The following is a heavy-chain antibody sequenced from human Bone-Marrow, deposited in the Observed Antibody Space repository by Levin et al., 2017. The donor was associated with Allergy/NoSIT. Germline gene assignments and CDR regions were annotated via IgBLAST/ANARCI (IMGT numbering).Heavy chain of an antibody. CDR1: GFTFNSYA. CDR3: AKDVASVDYYGDYPEGNFDS. J-gene: IGHJ4*02. Sequence: GESLKISCVASGFTFNSYAMAWVRQAPGKGPEWVSSISGSVSNTYYAGSVKGRFTISRDNSKNTLSLQMHSLSPEDTAVYYCAKDVASVDYYGDYPEGNFDSWGQGTLVTVSS. V-gene: IGHV3-23*01. D-gene: IGHD4-17*01. CDR2: ISGSVSNT.